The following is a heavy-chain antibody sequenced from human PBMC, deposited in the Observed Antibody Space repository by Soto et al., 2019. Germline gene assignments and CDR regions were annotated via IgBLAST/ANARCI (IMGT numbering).Heavy chain of an antibody. J-gene: IGHJ4*02. CDR3: ARDSRITFDY. CDR2: SDYSGSS. D-gene: IGHD3-10*01. Sequence: PSDTLSLTCTACGGSIRSSVWSWIRQPPGKGLEWIGYSDYSGSSNYNPSLKSRVTISVDTSKNQFSLKLSSVTAADTAVYYCARDSRITFDYWGQGALVTVSS. V-gene: IGHV4-59*01. CDR1: GGSIRSSV.